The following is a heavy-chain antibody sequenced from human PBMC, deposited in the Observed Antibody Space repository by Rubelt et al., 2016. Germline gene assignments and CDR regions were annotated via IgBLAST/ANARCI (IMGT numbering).Heavy chain of an antibody. Sequence: QVQLVQSGAEVKKPGASVKVSCKASGYTFTSYGISWVRQAPGQGLEWMGWSSAYNGNTNYQQKHQGRGTKTTDTYTWAGYLGRRIPGPEDTAVDSCARVPSFTSRGDSWGQGTLVTVSS. V-gene: IGHV1-18*01. D-gene: IGHD2-2*01. J-gene: IGHJ4*02. CDR2: SSAYNGNT. CDR3: ARVPSFTSRGDS. CDR1: GYTFTSYG.